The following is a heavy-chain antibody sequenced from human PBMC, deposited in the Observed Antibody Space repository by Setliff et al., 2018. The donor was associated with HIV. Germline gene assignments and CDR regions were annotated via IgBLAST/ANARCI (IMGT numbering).Heavy chain of an antibody. Sequence: PSETLSLTCTVTDDSISRSSYYWAWIRQSPGKGLEWIGSIYYSGSTYYNPSLKSRVTLSVDTSKNQFSLKLSSVTAADTAVYYCARHDGTYCGGDCYLLGYFDLWGRGTLVTVSS. V-gene: IGHV4-39*01. CDR1: DDSISRSSYY. CDR2: IYYSGST. CDR3: ARHDGTYCGGDCYLLGYFDL. J-gene: IGHJ2*01. D-gene: IGHD2-21*02.